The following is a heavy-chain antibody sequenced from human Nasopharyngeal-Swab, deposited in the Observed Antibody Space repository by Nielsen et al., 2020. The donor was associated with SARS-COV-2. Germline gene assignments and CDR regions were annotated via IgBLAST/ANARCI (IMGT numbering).Heavy chain of an antibody. Sequence: GESLKISCAASGFTFSSYAMSWVRQAPGRGLEWVSAISSTGDYIYYAASVKGRFTISRDNAKNSLYLQMSTLRAEDTAVYYCVRDTPAMFAYWGQGTLVTVSS. CDR3: VRDTPAMFAY. J-gene: IGHJ4*02. CDR2: ISSTGDYI. CDR1: GFTFSSYA. V-gene: IGHV3-21*01.